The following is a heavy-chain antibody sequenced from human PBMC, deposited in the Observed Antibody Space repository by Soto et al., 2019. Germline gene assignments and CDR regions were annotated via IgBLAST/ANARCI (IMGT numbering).Heavy chain of an antibody. CDR1: GFSLTTGGVG. Sequence: QITLKESGPTLVNPTQTLTLTCPFSGFSLTTGGVGVGWIRQPPGKALEWLALIYWDDDKRYSPSLKSRLTITKDTSKNQVVLTLTNMDPVDTATFYCAHVFNSNSGSYRYFDYWGQGTLVTVSS. J-gene: IGHJ4*02. D-gene: IGHD3-16*02. V-gene: IGHV2-5*02. CDR2: IYWDDDK. CDR3: AHVFNSNSGSYRYFDY.